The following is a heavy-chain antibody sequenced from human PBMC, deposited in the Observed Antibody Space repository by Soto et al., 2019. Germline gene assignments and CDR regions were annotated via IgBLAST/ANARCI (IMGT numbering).Heavy chain of an antibody. D-gene: IGHD5-12*01. Sequence: QVQLVESGGGLVEPGGSLRLSCAASGFLFTDYSMTWIRQDPGKGLEWVSYISNGAETTHYANSVKGRFIVSRDNAKKVLFLQMSLLRVDDTAVYYCARDPKRSDGYQFGSWGRGALVTVSS. CDR3: ARDPKRSDGYQFGS. CDR1: GFLFTDYS. V-gene: IGHV3-11*01. CDR2: ISNGAETT. J-gene: IGHJ4*02.